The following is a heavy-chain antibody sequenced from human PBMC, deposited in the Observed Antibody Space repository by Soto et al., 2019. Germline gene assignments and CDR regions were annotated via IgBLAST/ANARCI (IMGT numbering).Heavy chain of an antibody. J-gene: IGHJ4*02. CDR2: IWYDGSNK. D-gene: IGHD3-9*01. CDR3: ARDGGYDILTGYYKKEYYFDY. V-gene: IGHV3-33*01. Sequence: RLSCAASGFTFSSYGMHWVRQAPGKGLEWVAVIWYDGSNKYYADSVKGRFTISRDNSKNTLYLQMNSLRAEDTAVYYCARDGGYDILTGYYKKEYYFDYWGQGTLVTVSS. CDR1: GFTFSSYG.